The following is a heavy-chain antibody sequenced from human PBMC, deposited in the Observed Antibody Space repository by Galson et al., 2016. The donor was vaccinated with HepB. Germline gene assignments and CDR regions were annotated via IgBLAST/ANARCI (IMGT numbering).Heavy chain of an antibody. Sequence: SLRLSCAASGFAFGNYAMYWVRQAPGQGLEWVSGISGRGGSTYYADSVQGRFSISRDNSKNTFFLHINILRAEDTAIYFRAKGGVSRADDDHWYFDFWGRGTPVSVSS. J-gene: IGHJ2*01. CDR3: AKGGVSRADDDHWYFDF. V-gene: IGHV3-23*01. CDR2: ISGRGGST. CDR1: GFAFGNYA. D-gene: IGHD1-1*01.